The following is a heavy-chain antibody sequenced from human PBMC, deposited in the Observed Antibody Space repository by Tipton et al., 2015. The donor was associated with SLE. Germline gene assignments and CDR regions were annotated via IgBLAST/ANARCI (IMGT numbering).Heavy chain of an antibody. D-gene: IGHD3-16*01. CDR2: IYYNGST. Sequence: TLSLTCTVSGGSISSSSYYWGWIRQPPGKGLEWIGSIYYNGSTYYNPSLKSRVTISVDTSKNQFSLKLSSVTAADTAVYYCRLITITSLFDYWGQGTLVTVSS. CDR3: RLITITSLFDY. J-gene: IGHJ4*02. CDR1: GGSISSSSYY. V-gene: IGHV4-39*07.